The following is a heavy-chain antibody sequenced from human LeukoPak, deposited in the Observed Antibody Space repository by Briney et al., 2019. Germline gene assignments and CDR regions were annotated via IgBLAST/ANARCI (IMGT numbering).Heavy chain of an antibody. Sequence: GESLKISCKGSGYRFPSYWIGWVRQMPGKGLEWMGNIYPGDSDTRYSPSFQGQVTISADKSISTAYLQWSSLKASDTAMYYCARLYDSSGYYTYYFDYWGQGTLVTVSS. D-gene: IGHD3-22*01. CDR3: ARLYDSSGYYTYYFDY. J-gene: IGHJ4*02. V-gene: IGHV5-51*01. CDR2: IYPGDSDT. CDR1: GYRFPSYW.